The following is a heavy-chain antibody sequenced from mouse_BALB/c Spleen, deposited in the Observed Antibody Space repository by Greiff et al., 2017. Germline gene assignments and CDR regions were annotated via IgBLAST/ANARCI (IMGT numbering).Heavy chain of an antibody. Sequence: ESGPGLVKPSQSLSLTCSVTGYSITSGYYWNWIRQFPGNKLEWMGYISYDGSNNYNPSLKNRISITRDTSKNQFFLKLNSVTTEDTATYYCARMGKDAMDYWGQGTSVTVSS. CDR1: GYSITSGYY. CDR3: ARMGKDAMDY. D-gene: IGHD4-1*01. J-gene: IGHJ4*01. V-gene: IGHV3-6*02. CDR2: ISYDGSN.